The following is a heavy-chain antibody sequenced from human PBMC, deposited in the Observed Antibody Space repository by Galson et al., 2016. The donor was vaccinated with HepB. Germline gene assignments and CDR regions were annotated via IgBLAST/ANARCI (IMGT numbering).Heavy chain of an antibody. V-gene: IGHV3-21*01. CDR1: GFTFSSDS. Sequence: SLRLSCADSGFTFSSDSMNWVRQAPGKGLEWIPSTSRSRSLIYSADSVPGRFTNSRDNANRSLYLQMNRLRVEDTAVYYCVREGGYCYGDSCRYFDLWGRGTVVTVSS. J-gene: IGHJ2*01. D-gene: IGHD2-15*01. CDR3: VREGGYCYGDSCRYFDL. CDR2: TSRSRSLI.